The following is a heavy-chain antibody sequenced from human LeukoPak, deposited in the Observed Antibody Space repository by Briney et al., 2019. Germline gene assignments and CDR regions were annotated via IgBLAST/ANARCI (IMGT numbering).Heavy chain of an antibody. CDR1: GYTFTSYD. D-gene: IGHD4-23*01. V-gene: IGHV1-8*01. CDR2: MNPNSGNT. J-gene: IGHJ3*02. Sequence: ASVKVSCKASGYTFTSYDINWVRQATGQGLEWMGWMNPNSGNTGYAQKFQGRVTMTRNTSISTAYMELSSLRSEDTAVYYCATLRWEKGSRAFDIWGQGTMVTVSS. CDR3: ATLRWEKGSRAFDI.